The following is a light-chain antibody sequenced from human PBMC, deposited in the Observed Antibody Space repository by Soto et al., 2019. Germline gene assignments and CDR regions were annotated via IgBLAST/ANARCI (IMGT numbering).Light chain of an antibody. CDR3: CSYTSTNSRV. J-gene: IGLJ7*01. V-gene: IGLV2-14*01. Sequence: QSALTQPVSMSGSPGQSITISCTGTSNDVGGYNYVSWYQQHPGKAPKLMIFEVSNRPSGVSNRFSGSKSGNTASLTISGLQAEDEAYYYCCSYTSTNSRVFGGGTQLTVL. CDR1: SNDVGGYNY. CDR2: EVS.